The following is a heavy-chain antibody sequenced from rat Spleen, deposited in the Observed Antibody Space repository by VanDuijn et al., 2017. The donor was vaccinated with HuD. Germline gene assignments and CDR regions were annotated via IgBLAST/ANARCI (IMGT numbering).Heavy chain of an antibody. V-gene: IGHV3-3*01. D-gene: IGHD1-2*01. Sequence: EVQLQESGPGFVTPSQSPSVICSLTGPSISSTYRWNWIRKFPGTKLECLGCIKSAGSTIYNPSLKSRISITRDTSKNQFFLQLNSVTTEDTATYYCARLLIASPFDYWGQGVMVTVST. CDR1: GPSISSTYR. CDR2: IKSAGST. CDR3: ARLLIASPFDY. J-gene: IGHJ2*01.